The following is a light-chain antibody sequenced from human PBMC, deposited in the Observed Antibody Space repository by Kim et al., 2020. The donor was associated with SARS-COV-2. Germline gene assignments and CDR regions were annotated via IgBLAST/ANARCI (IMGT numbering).Light chain of an antibody. J-gene: IGLJ1*01. Sequence: QAMTISCTGTSSNVGGYNYVSWYQQHPGKAPKLMLYDVSNRPSGVSNRFSGSKSGNTASLTISGLQAEDEADYYCSSYTSSSTLYVFGTGTKVTVL. CDR2: DVS. V-gene: IGLV2-14*03. CDR1: SSNVGGYNY. CDR3: SSYTSSSTLYV.